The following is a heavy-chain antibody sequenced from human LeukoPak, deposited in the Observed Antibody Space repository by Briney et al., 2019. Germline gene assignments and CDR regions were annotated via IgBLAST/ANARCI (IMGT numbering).Heavy chain of an antibody. J-gene: IGHJ4*02. CDR2: INAGNGNT. V-gene: IGHV1-3*01. Sequence: ASVKVSCKASGYTFTSYAMHWVRQAPGQRLEWMGWINAGNGNTKYSQKFQGRVTITRDTSASTAYMELSSLRSEDTAVYYCASSRTDYDILTGYYLLYYFDYWGQGTLVTVSS. CDR3: ASSRTDYDILTGYYLLYYFDY. CDR1: GYTFTSYA. D-gene: IGHD3-9*01.